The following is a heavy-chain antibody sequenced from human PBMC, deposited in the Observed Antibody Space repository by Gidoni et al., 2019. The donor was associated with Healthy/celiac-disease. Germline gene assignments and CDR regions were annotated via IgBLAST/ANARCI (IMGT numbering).Heavy chain of an antibody. CDR3: TRCGYRGLGHCGY. CDR1: GFTFSGSA. J-gene: IGHJ4*02. D-gene: IGHD5-12*01. CDR2: IRSKANSYAT. Sequence: EVQLVESGGGLVQPGGALKPSCAASGFTFSGSAMHWVRQASGKGLEWVGRIRSKANSYATAYAASVKGRFTISRDDSKNTAYLQMNSLKTEDTAVYSCTRCGYRGLGHCGYWGQGTLVTVSS. V-gene: IGHV3-73*02.